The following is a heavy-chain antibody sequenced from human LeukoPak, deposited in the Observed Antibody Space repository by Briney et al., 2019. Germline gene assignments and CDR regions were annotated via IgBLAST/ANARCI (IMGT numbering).Heavy chain of an antibody. Sequence: SETLSLTCTVSGGSIISSSYYWSWIRQPPGKGLEWIGEINHSGSTNYNPSLKSRVTISVDTSKNQFSLKLSSVTAADTAVYYCARRGGYSGPRHFDYWGQGTLVTVSS. V-gene: IGHV4-39*07. CDR3: ARRGGYSGPRHFDY. J-gene: IGHJ4*02. D-gene: IGHD5-12*01. CDR2: INHSGST. CDR1: GGSIISSSYY.